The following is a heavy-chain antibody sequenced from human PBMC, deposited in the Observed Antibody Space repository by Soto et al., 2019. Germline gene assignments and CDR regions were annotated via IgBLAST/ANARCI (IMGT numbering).Heavy chain of an antibody. CDR3: VKRDHQY. V-gene: IGHV3-23*01. CDR2: ISGSGGTT. CDR1: GFTFSSFG. J-gene: IGHJ4*02. Sequence: GGSLRLSCAASGFTFSSFGMSWVRQTPGQGLEWVSAISGSGGTTYYADSVKGRFTISRDNSNNTLFLQMNSLRVDDTAVYYCVKRDHQYWGQGTLVTVS.